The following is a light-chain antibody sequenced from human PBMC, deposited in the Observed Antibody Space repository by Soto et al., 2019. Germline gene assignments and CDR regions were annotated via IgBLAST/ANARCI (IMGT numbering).Light chain of an antibody. CDR2: EVY. CDR1: NSDVGGYNY. CDR3: SSYVGTNSYV. Sequence: QSALTQPPSSSGSPGQSVTISCTGTNSDVGGYNYVSWYQQHPGKAPKLIIYEVYKRPSGVPDRFSGSKSGNTAALTVSGLQAEDEADYYCSSYVGTNSYVFGTGTKVTVL. J-gene: IGLJ1*01. V-gene: IGLV2-8*01.